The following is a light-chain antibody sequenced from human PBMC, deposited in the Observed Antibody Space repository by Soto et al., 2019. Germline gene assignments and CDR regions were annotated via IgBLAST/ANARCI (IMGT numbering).Light chain of an antibody. V-gene: IGKV1-5*03. CDR1: QSISSW. CDR3: QQYNSYWT. Sequence: DIQMTQSPSTLSASVGDRVTITCRASQSISSWLAWYQQKPGKAPKLLIYKASSLESGVPSRFSGSGSGTEFTLTIISLQPDEFATYYCQQYNSYWTFGQGTKVEIK. J-gene: IGKJ1*01. CDR2: KAS.